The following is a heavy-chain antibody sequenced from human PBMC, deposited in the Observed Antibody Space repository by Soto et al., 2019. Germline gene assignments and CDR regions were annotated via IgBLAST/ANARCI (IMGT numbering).Heavy chain of an antibody. CDR2: ISSSSSTI. Sequence: GGSLRLSCAASGLTFSSYSMNWVRQAPGKGLEWVSYISSSSSTIYYADSVKGRFTISRDNAKNSLYLQMNSLRAEDTAVYYCAANRGELWFVDPWGQGTLVTVSS. J-gene: IGHJ5*02. V-gene: IGHV3-48*01. CDR1: GLTFSSYS. CDR3: AANRGELWFVDP. D-gene: IGHD3-10*01.